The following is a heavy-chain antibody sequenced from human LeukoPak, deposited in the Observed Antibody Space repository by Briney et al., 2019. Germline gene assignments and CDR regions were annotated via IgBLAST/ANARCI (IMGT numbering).Heavy chain of an antibody. V-gene: IGHV3-30-3*01. J-gene: IGHJ6*02. Sequence: PGGSLRLSCAASGFIFSACAMHWVRQAPGKGLEWVAVISYDGSNQYYADSVKGRFTISRDNSKDTLYLQMNSLRTEDTAVYYCARDMYGDYSGMDVWGQGTTVTVSS. CDR1: GFIFSACA. CDR2: ISYDGSNQ. D-gene: IGHD4-17*01. CDR3: ARDMYGDYSGMDV.